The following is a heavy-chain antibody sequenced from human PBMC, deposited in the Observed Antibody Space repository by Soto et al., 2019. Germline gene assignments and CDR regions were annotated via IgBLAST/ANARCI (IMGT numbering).Heavy chain of an antibody. CDR1: GGTFSSYA. CDR2: ISPIFGTA. Sequence: QVQLVQSGAAVKPPGSSVTVSCTASGGTFSSYAISWVRQAPVQGLEWMGGISPIFGTANYAQKFQGRVTITAEESTRTADTELRRLRSEDTAVDYWARTTGYSSGWHPDYLDHWGQGTLVTVSS. J-gene: IGHJ4*02. CDR3: ARTTGYSSGWHPDYLDH. D-gene: IGHD6-19*01. V-gene: IGHV1-69*01.